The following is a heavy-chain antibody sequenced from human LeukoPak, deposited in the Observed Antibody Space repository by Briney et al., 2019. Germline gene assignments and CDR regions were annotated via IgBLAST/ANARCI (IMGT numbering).Heavy chain of an antibody. Sequence: PGGSLRLSCAVSGLTFSDYRMGWVRQAPGKGLEWVAYINEDGSAKFYVDSVKGRFTISRDNAKNLVYLQMNSLRAEDTALYYCARGLHSGLPYWGQGTLVTVSS. CDR3: ARGLHSGLPY. V-gene: IGHV3-7*02. CDR1: GLTFSDYR. D-gene: IGHD6-25*01. CDR2: INEDGSAK. J-gene: IGHJ4*02.